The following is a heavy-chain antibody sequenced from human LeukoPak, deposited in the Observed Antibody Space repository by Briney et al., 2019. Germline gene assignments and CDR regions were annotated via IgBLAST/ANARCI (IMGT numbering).Heavy chain of an antibody. V-gene: IGHV4-61*09. J-gene: IGHJ5*02. CDR3: ARGYYYAQNWLDP. D-gene: IGHD3-16*01. CDR1: GGSISSGTYY. Sequence: SETLSLTCTVSGGSISSGTYYWSWIRQPAGKGLEWIGHIYTSGSTNYNPSLKSRATISVDTSKNQFSLKVNSVTAADTAVYYCARGYYYAQNWLDPWGQGTLVTVSS. CDR2: IYTSGST.